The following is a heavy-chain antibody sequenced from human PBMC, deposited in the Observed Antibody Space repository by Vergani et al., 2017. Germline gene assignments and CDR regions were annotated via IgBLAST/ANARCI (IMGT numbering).Heavy chain of an antibody. D-gene: IGHD3-10*01. J-gene: IGHJ4*02. CDR3: ARGADGSGSYYSYYVDY. Sequence: QVQLQESGPGLVKPSETLSLTCTVSGGSISSYYWSWIRQPPGRGLEWIGYIYTSGSTNYNPSLKSRVTMSVDPSKNQFSLKLSSVTAADTAVYYCARGADGSGSYYSYYVDYWGQGTLVTVSS. V-gene: IGHV4-4*08. CDR1: GGSISSYY. CDR2: IYTSGST.